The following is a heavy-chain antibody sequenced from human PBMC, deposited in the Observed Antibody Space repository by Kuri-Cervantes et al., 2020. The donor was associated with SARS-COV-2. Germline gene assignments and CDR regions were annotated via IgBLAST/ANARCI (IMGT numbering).Heavy chain of an antibody. CDR2: IIPILGIA. CDR1: GGTFSSYA. J-gene: IGHJ1*01. D-gene: IGHD3-22*01. V-gene: IGHV1-69*10. CDR3: AAGSGYYYEGSEYFQH. Sequence: SVKVSCKASGGTFSSYAISWVRQAPGQGLEWMGGIIPILGIANYAQKFQGRVTITADKSTSTAYMELSSLRSDDTAVYYCAAGSGYYYEGSEYFQHWGQGTLVTVSS.